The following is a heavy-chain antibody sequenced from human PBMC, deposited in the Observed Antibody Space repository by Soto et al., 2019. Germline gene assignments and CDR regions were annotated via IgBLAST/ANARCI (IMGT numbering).Heavy chain of an antibody. D-gene: IGHD5-18*01. CDR2: IYYSGST. Sequence: SETLSLTCTVSGGSISSYYWSWIRQPPGKGLEWIGYIYYSGSTNYNPSLKSRVTISVDTSKNQFSLKLSSVTAADTAVYYCARDLTAMVFGGPYFDYWGQGTLVTVSS. CDR3: ARDLTAMVFGGPYFDY. CDR1: GGSISSYY. J-gene: IGHJ4*02. V-gene: IGHV4-59*01.